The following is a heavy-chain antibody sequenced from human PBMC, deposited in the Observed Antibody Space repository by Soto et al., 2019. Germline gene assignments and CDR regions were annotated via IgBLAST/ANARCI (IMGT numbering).Heavy chain of an antibody. J-gene: IGHJ4*02. CDR2: ISYDGSNK. D-gene: IGHD3-3*01. CDR1: GFTFSSYG. CDR3: AKGILLEWLFGPVDY. V-gene: IGHV3-30*18. Sequence: GGSLRLSCAASGFTFSSYGMHWVRQAPGKGLEWVAVISYDGSNKYYADSVKGRFTISRDNSKNTLYLQMNSLRAEDTAVYYCAKGILLEWLFGPVDYWGQGTLVTVSS.